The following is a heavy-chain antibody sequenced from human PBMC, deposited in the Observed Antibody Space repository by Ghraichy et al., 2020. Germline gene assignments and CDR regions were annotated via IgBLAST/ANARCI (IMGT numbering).Heavy chain of an antibody. V-gene: IGHV4-59*01. J-gene: IGHJ5*02. Sequence: SETLSLTCTVSGGSISSYYWSWIRQPPGKGLEWIGYIYYSGSTNYNPSLKSRVTISVDTSKNQFSLKLSSVTAADTAVYYCARDRLEGIQPWGQGTLVTVSS. CDR3: ARDRLEGIQP. CDR1: GGSISSYY. D-gene: IGHD5-18*01. CDR2: IYYSGST.